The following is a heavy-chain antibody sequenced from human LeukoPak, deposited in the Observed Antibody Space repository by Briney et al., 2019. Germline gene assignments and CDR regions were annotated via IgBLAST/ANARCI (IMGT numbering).Heavy chain of an antibody. CDR1: GFTFSSYD. D-gene: IGHD2-15*01. J-gene: IGHJ6*04. CDR3: ARGDCSGGSCYPFGYYYGMDV. Sequence: GASLRLSCAASGFTFSSYDMHWVRQATGKGLEWVSAIGTAGDPYYPGSVKGRFTISRENAKNSLYLQMNSLRAGDTAVYYCARGDCSGGSCYPFGYYYGMDVWGKGTTVTVSS. CDR2: IGTAGDP. V-gene: IGHV3-13*05.